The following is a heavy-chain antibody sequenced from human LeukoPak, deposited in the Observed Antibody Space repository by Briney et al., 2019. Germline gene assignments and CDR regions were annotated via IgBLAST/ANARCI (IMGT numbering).Heavy chain of an antibody. CDR2: ISSSSSYI. CDR1: GFTFSSYS. Sequence: GGSLRLSCAASGFTFSSYSMNWVRQAPGKWLEWVSSISSSSSYIYYADSVKGRFTISRDNAKNSLYLQMNSLRAEDTAVYYCARGVGSSWYHDYWGQGTLVTVSS. CDR3: ARGVGSSWYHDY. J-gene: IGHJ4*02. D-gene: IGHD6-13*01. V-gene: IGHV3-21*01.